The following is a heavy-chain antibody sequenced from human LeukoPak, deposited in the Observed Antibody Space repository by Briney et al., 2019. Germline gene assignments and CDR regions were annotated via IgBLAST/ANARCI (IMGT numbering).Heavy chain of an antibody. D-gene: IGHD6-6*01. Sequence: GASVKVSCKASVYTFTDYYMHGVRPAPGQGGEWMGWINPNSGGTNFAQKFQGRVAMTRDTSNSTAYLELGSLRSDDTAVYFCARARWQLVPYFDSWGQGTLVTVSS. CDR3: ARARWQLVPYFDS. CDR2: INPNSGGT. J-gene: IGHJ4*02. V-gene: IGHV1-2*02. CDR1: VYTFTDYY.